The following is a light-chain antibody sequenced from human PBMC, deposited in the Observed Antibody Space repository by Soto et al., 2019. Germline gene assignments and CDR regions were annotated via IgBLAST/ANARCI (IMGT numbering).Light chain of an antibody. CDR1: QSISSY. CDR3: QQSYSTPPDT. J-gene: IGKJ2*01. CDR2: AAS. V-gene: IGKV1-39*01. Sequence: DIQMTQSPSSLSASVGDRVTITCRASQSISSYLNWYQQKPGKAPKLLIYAASSLQSGVPSRFSGSGSGTDFTLTISRLQPEDFATYYCQQSYSTPPDTFGQGTKLEIK.